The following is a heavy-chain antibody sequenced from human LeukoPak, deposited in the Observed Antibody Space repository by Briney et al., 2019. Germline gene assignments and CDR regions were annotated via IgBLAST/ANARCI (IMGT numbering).Heavy chain of an antibody. J-gene: IGHJ4*02. Sequence: GGSLRLSCAASGFTFSSYAMSWVRQAPGKGVEWVSAISGSGGSTYYADSVKGRFTISRDNSKNTLYLQINSLRAEDTAVYYCAKDQIVGALYYFDYWGQGTLVTVSS. CDR3: AKDQIVGALYYFDY. D-gene: IGHD1-26*01. CDR1: GFTFSSYA. CDR2: ISGSGGST. V-gene: IGHV3-23*01.